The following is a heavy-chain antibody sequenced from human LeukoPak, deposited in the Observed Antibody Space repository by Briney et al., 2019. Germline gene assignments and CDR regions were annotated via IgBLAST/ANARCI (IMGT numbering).Heavy chain of an antibody. J-gene: IGHJ4*02. CDR3: ARDGSYDSSGYLDY. Sequence: GGSLRLSCTASGFTFSSYSMNWVRQAPGKGLEWVSSISGSSSYIYYADSVKSRFTISRDNAKNSLYLQMNSLRAEDTAVYYCARDGSYDSSGYLDYWGQGTLVTVSS. CDR2: ISGSSSYI. D-gene: IGHD3-22*01. V-gene: IGHV3-21*01. CDR1: GFTFSSYS.